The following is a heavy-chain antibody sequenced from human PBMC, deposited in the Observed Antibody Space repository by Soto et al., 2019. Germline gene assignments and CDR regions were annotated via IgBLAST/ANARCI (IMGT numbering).Heavy chain of an antibody. CDR3: ARGSRITIFGVVITNWFDP. D-gene: IGHD3-3*01. V-gene: IGHV5-51*01. CDR1: GYSFTNYW. CDR2: IYPGDSDT. J-gene: IGHJ5*02. Sequence: GESLKISCKASGYSFTNYWIGWVRQMPGKGLEWMGSIYPGDSDTRYSPSFQGQVTISADKSINTAYLHWSSLKASDTAMFYCARGSRITIFGVVITNWFDPWGQGTLVTVSS.